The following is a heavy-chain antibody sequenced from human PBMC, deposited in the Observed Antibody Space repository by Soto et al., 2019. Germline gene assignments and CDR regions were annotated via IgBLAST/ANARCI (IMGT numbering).Heavy chain of an antibody. Sequence: KTSETLSLTCTVSGDSVTRSNWWSWVRQSPGKGLEWIGEIYHSGNTKYNPSLKSRVTISVDKSKNQFSPHLTSVTAADTAVYYCASSGWSEDFYYYYGMDVWGQGTTVTVSS. J-gene: IGHJ6*02. CDR1: GDSVTRSNW. CDR3: ASSGWSEDFYYYYGMDV. V-gene: IGHV4-4*02. CDR2: IYHSGNT. D-gene: IGHD6-19*01.